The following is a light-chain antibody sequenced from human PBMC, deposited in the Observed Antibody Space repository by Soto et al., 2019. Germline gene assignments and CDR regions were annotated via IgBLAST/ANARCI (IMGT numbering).Light chain of an antibody. CDR3: QQADSFPT. J-gene: IGKJ5*01. CDR1: QSVSTW. CDR2: KAS. Sequence: DIQMTQSPSTLSASVGDRVAITCRASQSVSTWLAWYQQKPGKAPKLLIYKASNLESGVPSRFSGSGSGTDFTLTISSLQPEDSASYYCQQADSFPTFGQGTRLEIK. V-gene: IGKV1-5*03.